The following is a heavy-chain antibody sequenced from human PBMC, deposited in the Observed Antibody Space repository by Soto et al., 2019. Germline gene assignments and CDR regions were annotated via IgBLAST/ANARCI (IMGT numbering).Heavy chain of an antibody. V-gene: IGHV1-18*01. CDR1: GYTFTSYG. J-gene: IGHJ5*02. CDR3: ARVPEVTTPLDNWFDP. CDR2: ISAYNGNT. Sequence: GASVKVSCKASGYTFTSYGISWVRQAPGQGLEWMGWISAYNGNTNYAQKFQGRVTITADKSTSTAYMELSSLRSEDTAVYYCARVPEVTTPLDNWFDPWGQGTLVTVSS. D-gene: IGHD5-18*01.